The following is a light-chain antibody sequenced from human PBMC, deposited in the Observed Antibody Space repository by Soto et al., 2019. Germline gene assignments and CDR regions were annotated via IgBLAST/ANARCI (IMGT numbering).Light chain of an antibody. V-gene: IGKV3-20*01. CDR1: QSVNSAY. Sequence: EIVLTQSPGILSLSPGERATLSCRTSQSVNSAYLAWYQQKPGQAPRLLIYGASNRATGIPDRFSGSGSGTDFTLTISRLEPEDFAVYYCQHYGKSPVTFGGGTKVAIK. J-gene: IGKJ4*01. CDR3: QHYGKSPVT. CDR2: GAS.